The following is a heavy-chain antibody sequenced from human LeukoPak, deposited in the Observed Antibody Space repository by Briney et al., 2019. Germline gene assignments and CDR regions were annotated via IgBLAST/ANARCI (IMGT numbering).Heavy chain of an antibody. Sequence: SQTLSLTCTVSGGSISSGAYYWTWIRQHPGKGLEWIGYIYYSGSTYYNPSLKSRVTISVDMPKNQFSLKLSSVTAADTAMYYCARAEIWYYYDSSGYMFDYWGQGTLVTVSS. CDR3: ARAEIWYYYDSSGYMFDY. CDR2: IYYSGST. V-gene: IGHV4-31*03. CDR1: GGSISSGAYY. D-gene: IGHD3-22*01. J-gene: IGHJ4*02.